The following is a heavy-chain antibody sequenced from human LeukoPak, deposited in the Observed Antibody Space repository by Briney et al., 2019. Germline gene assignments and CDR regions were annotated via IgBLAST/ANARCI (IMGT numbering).Heavy chain of an antibody. CDR2: IYYSGST. J-gene: IGHJ5*02. CDR1: GGSISSSSYY. D-gene: IGHD2-2*01. CDR3: ARVMVVVPAAMMGWFDP. Sequence: TTSETLSLTCTVSGGSISSSSYYWGWIRQPPGKGLEGIGSIYYSGSTYYNPSLKSRVTISVDTSKNQFSLKLSSVTAADTAVYYCARVMVVVPAAMMGWFDPWGQGTLVTVSS. V-gene: IGHV4-39*01.